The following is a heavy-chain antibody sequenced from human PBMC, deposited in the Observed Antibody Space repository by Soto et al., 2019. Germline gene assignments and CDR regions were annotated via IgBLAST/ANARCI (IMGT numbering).Heavy chain of an antibody. CDR1: GFTVSNNY. CDR3: ARRGGGGGY. J-gene: IGHJ4*02. Sequence: EVQLVESGGGLIQPGGSLRLSCAVSGFTVSNNYMSWVRQAPGKGLEGVSVIYSGGYTAYGDSVKGRFTISRDNSKNTIYLQRNTLRPGDPAVYCGARRGGGGGYWGQGTLVTVSS. D-gene: IGHD3-10*01. CDR2: IYSGGYT. V-gene: IGHV3-53*01.